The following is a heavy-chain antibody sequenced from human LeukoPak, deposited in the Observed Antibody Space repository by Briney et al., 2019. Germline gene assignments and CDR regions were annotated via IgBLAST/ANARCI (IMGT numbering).Heavy chain of an antibody. J-gene: IGHJ3*02. D-gene: IGHD5-24*01. CDR1: GYTFTGYY. Sequence: ASVKVSCKASGYTFTGYYMHWVRQAPGQGLEWMGWINPNSGGTNYAQKFQGRVTMTRDTSISTAYMELSRLRSDDTAVYYCARVCPPQGEMATNDAFDIWGQGTMVTVSS. V-gene: IGHV1-2*02. CDR3: ARVCPPQGEMATNDAFDI. CDR2: INPNSGGT.